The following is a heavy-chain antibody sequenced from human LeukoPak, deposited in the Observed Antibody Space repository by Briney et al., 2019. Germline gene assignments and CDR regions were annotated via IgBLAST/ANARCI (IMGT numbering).Heavy chain of an antibody. D-gene: IGHD6-19*01. J-gene: IGHJ6*02. CDR1: GFTFSSYG. V-gene: IGHV3-33*01. CDR2: IWYDGSNK. CDR3: AREVGGQWPHMDV. Sequence: TGGSLRLSCAASGFTFSSYGMHWVRQAPGKGLEWVAVIWYDGSNKYYADSVKGRFTISRDNSKNTLYLQMNSLRAEDTAVYYCAREVGGQWPHMDVWGQGTTVTVSS.